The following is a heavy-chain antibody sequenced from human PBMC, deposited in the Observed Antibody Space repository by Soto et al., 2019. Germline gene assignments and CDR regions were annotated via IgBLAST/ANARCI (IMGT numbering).Heavy chain of an antibody. J-gene: IGHJ5*02. Sequence: PSETLSLTCTVSGGSISSYYWSWIRQPPGKGLEWIGYIYYSGSTNYNPSLKSRVTISVDTSKNQFSLKLSSVTAADTAVYYCVRHPQHYRSGWYSQNWFDPWGQGTLVTVSS. V-gene: IGHV4-59*08. CDR2: IYYSGST. D-gene: IGHD6-19*01. CDR3: VRHPQHYRSGWYSQNWFDP. CDR1: GGSISSYY.